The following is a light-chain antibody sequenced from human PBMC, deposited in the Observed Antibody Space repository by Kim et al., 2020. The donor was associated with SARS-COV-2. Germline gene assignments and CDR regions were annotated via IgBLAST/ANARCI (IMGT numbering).Light chain of an antibody. V-gene: IGLV2-8*01. J-gene: IGLJ1*01. CDR1: SSDIGAYEN. CDR3: CSYARTSYV. CDR2: QVS. Sequence: PGQSVTISCTGSSSDIGAYENVSWYQQHPGRAPKLMISQVSKRSSGVPDRFSGSKSGNTASLTVSGLQAEDEADYYCCSYARTSYVFGTGTKVTVL.